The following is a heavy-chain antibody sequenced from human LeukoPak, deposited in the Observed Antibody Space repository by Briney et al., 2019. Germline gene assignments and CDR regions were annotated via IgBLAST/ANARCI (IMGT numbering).Heavy chain of an antibody. CDR1: GYTFTSYD. D-gene: IGHD5-12*01. Sequence: ASVRVSCKASGYTFTSYDINWVRQATGQGLEWMGWMNPNSGNKGYAQKFQGRVTMTRNTSISTAYMELSSLRSEDTAVYYCARGLWLVAYNWFDPWGQGTLVTVSS. CDR2: MNPNSGNK. CDR3: ARGLWLVAYNWFDP. J-gene: IGHJ5*02. V-gene: IGHV1-8*01.